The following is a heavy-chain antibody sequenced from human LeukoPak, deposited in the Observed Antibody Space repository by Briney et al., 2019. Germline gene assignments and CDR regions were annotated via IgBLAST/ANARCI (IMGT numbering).Heavy chain of an antibody. CDR1: GYTFTIYA. D-gene: IGHD6-19*01. V-gene: IGHV1-3*01. J-gene: IGHJ4*02. Sequence: GASVKVSCKASGYTFTIYAMHWVRQAPGQRLEWMGWINAGNGNTKYSQKFQGRVTITRDTSASTAYMELSSLRSEDTAVYYCARVLGSGWYMDYFDYWGQGTLVTVSS. CDR2: INAGNGNT. CDR3: ARVLGSGWYMDYFDY.